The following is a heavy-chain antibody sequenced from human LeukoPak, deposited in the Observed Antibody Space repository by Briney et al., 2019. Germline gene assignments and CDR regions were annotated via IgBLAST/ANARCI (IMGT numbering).Heavy chain of an antibody. CDR1: GLTVSSNY. J-gene: IGHJ4*02. CDR2: IYSGGST. CDR3: AREAIWFGGLIDY. Sequence: TGGSLRLSCAASGLTVSSNYMSWVRQAPGKGLEWVSVIYSGGSTYYADSVKGRFTISRDNSKNTLYLQMNSLRAEDTAVYYCAREAIWFGGLIDYWGQGTLVTVSS. D-gene: IGHD3-10*01. V-gene: IGHV3-66*01.